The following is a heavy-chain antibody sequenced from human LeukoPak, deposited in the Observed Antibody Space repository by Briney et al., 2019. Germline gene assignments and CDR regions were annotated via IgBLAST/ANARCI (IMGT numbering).Heavy chain of an antibody. CDR2: IYYSGST. D-gene: IGHD6-6*01. CDR3: ARERVGSSFPDYFDY. Sequence: PSETLSLTCTVSGGSLSSYYWSWIRQPPGKGLEWIGYIYYSGSTNYNPSLKSRVTISVDTSKNQFSLKLSSVTAADTAVYYCARERVGSSFPDYFDYWGQGTLVTVSS. V-gene: IGHV4-59*12. J-gene: IGHJ4*02. CDR1: GGSLSSYY.